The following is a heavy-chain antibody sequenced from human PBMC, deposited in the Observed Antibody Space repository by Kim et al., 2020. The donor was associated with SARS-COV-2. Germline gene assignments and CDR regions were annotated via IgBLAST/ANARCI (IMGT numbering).Heavy chain of an antibody. CDR1: GFTFSSYA. Sequence: GGSLRLSCAASGFTFSSYAMHWVRQAPGKGLEWVAVISYDGSNKYYADSVKGRLTISRDNSKNTLYLQMNSLRAEDTAVYYCARDSPRGLYYYGMDVWGQGTTVTVSS. V-gene: IGHV3-30-3*01. CDR2: ISYDGSNK. CDR3: ARDSPRGLYYYGMDV. J-gene: IGHJ6*02.